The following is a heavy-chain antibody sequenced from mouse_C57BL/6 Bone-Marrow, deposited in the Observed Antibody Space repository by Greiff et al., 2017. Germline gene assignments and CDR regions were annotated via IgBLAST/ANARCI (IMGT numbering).Heavy chain of an antibody. CDR1: GFSLTSYG. D-gene: IGHD2-2*01. J-gene: IGHJ3*01. CDR3: ARKEYYGYETWFAY. Sequence: QVQLLPSGPGLVQPSQSLSITCTVSGFSLTSYGVHWVRQSPGKGLEWLGVIWSGGSTDYNAAFISRLIISKDNSKSQIFFKMNSLQADDTAIYYCARKEYYGYETWFAYWGQGTLVTVSA. CDR2: IWSGGST. V-gene: IGHV2-2*01.